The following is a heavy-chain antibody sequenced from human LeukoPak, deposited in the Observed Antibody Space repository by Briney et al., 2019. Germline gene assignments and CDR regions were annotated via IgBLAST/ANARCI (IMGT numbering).Heavy chain of an antibody. J-gene: IGHJ4*02. CDR1: GGSISSHY. CDR3: ASGNPYDYDSSGLLL. CDR2: IYYSGST. D-gene: IGHD3-22*01. Sequence: SETLSLTCTVSGGSISSHYWSWIRQPPGKGLEWIGYIYYSGSTNYNPSLKSRVTISVDTSKNQFSLKLSSVTAADTAVYYCASGNPYDYDSSGLLLWGQGTLVTVSS. V-gene: IGHV4-59*11.